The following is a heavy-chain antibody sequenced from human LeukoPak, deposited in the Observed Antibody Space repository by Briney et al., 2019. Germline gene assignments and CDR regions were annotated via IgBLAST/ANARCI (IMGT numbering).Heavy chain of an antibody. D-gene: IGHD1-26*01. Sequence: SVKVSCKASGGTFSSYAISWVRQAPGQGLEWMGRIIPIFGTANYAQKFQGRVTITTDESTSTAYMELSSRRPEDKAVYYCARTLYSGSYYPDYWGQGTLVTVSS. V-gene: IGHV1-69*05. CDR3: ARTLYSGSYYPDY. CDR2: IIPIFGTA. CDR1: GGTFSSYA. J-gene: IGHJ4*02.